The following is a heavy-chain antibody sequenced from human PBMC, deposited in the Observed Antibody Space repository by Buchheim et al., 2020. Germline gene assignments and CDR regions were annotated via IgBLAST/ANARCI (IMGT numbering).Heavy chain of an antibody. CDR1: GFTFSNYA. Sequence: EVQLLESGGGLVQPGGSLRLSCAASGFTFSNYAMSWVRQAPGKGLEWVSGISSRGGSTYYGDSVEGRFTISRDNSKNTLWVQMNSLRAEDTAVYYCARELLLTGNGAFDIWGQGT. J-gene: IGHJ3*02. V-gene: IGHV3-23*01. D-gene: IGHD2-21*02. CDR3: ARELLLTGNGAFDI. CDR2: ISSRGGST.